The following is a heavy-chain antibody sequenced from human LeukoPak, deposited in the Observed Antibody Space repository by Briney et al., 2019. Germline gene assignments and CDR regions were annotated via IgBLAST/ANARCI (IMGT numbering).Heavy chain of an antibody. V-gene: IGHV1-2*06. CDR1: GYIFTGYY. CDR3: ARFEYSSSHFDY. CDR2: INPNSDDT. Sequence: GASVKVSCKASGYIFTGYYIHWVRQAPGQGLEWMGRINPNSDDTYYAQKFQGRVTLTSDTSISTAHMELSSLRSDDTAVYYCARFEYSSSHFDYWGQGTLVTVSS. J-gene: IGHJ4*02. D-gene: IGHD6-6*01.